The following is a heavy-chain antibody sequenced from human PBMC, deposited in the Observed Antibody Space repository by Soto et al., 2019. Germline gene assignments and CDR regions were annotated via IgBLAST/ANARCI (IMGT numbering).Heavy chain of an antibody. Sequence: SETLSLTCTVSGGSISSSGYYWGWIRQPPGKGLEWIGTIYYSGSTYYNPSLKSRVTISVDTSKNQFSLKLSSVTAADTAVYYCRRSSRYSTDVWGQGTTVTVSS. CDR3: RRSSRYSTDV. J-gene: IGHJ6*02. CDR1: GGSISSSGYY. D-gene: IGHD6-13*01. CDR2: IYYSGST. V-gene: IGHV4-39*01.